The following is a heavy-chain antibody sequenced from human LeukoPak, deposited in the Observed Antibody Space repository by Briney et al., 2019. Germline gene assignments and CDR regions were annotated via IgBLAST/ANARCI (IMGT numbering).Heavy chain of an antibody. J-gene: IGHJ4*02. V-gene: IGHV1-2*02. CDR3: ASGRGYSGYQINVFDY. CDR1: GYTFTGYY. Sequence: ASVKVSCKASGYTFTGYYMRWVRQAPGQGLEWMAWINPNSGGTNYAQSCQGRATMTRDTSISTAYMELSRLRSDDTAVYYCASGRGYSGYQINVFDYWGQGTLVTVSS. CDR2: INPNSGGT. D-gene: IGHD5-12*01.